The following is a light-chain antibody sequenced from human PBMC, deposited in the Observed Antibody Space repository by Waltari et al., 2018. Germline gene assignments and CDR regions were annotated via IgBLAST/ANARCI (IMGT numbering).Light chain of an antibody. Sequence: EIVMTQSPATLSVSPGAGSPLSCRASQSVSSNLAWYQQRPGQAPRLLIYGASTRATGIPARFSGSGSGTEFTLTISSLQSEDSAVYYCHQYSSWPPMFTFGQGTKLEIK. V-gene: IGKV3-15*01. J-gene: IGKJ2*01. CDR2: GAS. CDR3: HQYSSWPPMFT. CDR1: QSVSSN.